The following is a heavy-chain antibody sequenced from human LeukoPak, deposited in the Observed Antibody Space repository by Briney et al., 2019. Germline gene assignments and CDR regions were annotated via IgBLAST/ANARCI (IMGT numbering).Heavy chain of an antibody. V-gene: IGHV1-2*02. Sequence: GASVKVSRKSSGYTFTGHYMHWVRQAPGQGLEWMGWVNPNSGGTKYAQKFQGRVTLTRDTSISTAYMELSRLRCDDTAVYYCARSYDFWSGPPFDPWGQGTLVTVSS. CDR3: ARSYDFWSGPPFDP. CDR1: GYTFTGHY. J-gene: IGHJ5*02. D-gene: IGHD3-3*01. CDR2: VNPNSGGT.